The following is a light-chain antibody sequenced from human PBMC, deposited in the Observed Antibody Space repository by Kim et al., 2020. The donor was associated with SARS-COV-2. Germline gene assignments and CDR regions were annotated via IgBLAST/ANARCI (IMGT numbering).Light chain of an antibody. J-gene: IGKJ2*01. CDR3: QQYNNWPYT. CDR2: GAS. CDR1: QSVSSD. V-gene: IGKV3-15*01. Sequence: SVSSVERATLSCRASQSVSSDLAWYQQKPGQAPRLLIYGASTRATGIPARFSGSGSGTEFTLTVSSLQSEDFAVYYCQQYNNWPYTFGQGTKLEI.